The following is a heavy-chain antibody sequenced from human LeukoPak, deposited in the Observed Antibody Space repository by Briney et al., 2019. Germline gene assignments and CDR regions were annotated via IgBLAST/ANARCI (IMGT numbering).Heavy chain of an antibody. CDR1: GYTFTSYD. V-gene: IGHV1-8*03. D-gene: IGHD2-2*02. J-gene: IGHJ4*02. Sequence: ASVKVSCKASGYTFTSYDINWVRQATGQGLEWMGWMNPNSGNTGYAQKFQGRVTITRNTSISTAYMELSSLRSEDTAVYYCARRADVGYCSSTSCYTLYYFDYWGQGTLVTVSS. CDR2: MNPNSGNT. CDR3: ARRADVGYCSSTSCYTLYYFDY.